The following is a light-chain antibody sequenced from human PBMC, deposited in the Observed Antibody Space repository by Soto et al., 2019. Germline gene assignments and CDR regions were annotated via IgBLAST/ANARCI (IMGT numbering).Light chain of an antibody. CDR3: QQYSDWVT. Sequence: DTVMTQSPATLSVSPGERATLSCRASQSVSNNLAWYQQKPGQPPRLLIYGASTRATGIPARFSGSGSGTAFTLTISSLQSEDFAVYYCQQYSDWVTFGGGTKVEI. V-gene: IGKV3-15*01. CDR2: GAS. J-gene: IGKJ4*01. CDR1: QSVSNN.